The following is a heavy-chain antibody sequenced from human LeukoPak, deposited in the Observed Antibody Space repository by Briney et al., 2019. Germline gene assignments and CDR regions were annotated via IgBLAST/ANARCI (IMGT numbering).Heavy chain of an antibody. CDR3: AKDANYYDLYD. D-gene: IGHD3-22*01. CDR2: ISSSGSTI. Sequence: GGSLRLSCAASGFTFSSYEMNRVRQAPGKGLEWVSYISSSGSTIYYADSVKGRFTISRDDSRSTVYLQMSSLSVEDTAVYYCAKDANYYDLYDWGPGGLVTVSS. CDR1: GFTFSSYE. V-gene: IGHV3-48*03. J-gene: IGHJ4*02.